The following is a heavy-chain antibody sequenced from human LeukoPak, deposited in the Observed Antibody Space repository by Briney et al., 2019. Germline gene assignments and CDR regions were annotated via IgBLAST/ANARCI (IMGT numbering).Heavy chain of an antibody. Sequence: GGSLRLSCAASGFTVSSNYMSWVRQAPGKGLEWVSVIYSGGSTYYADSVKGRFTISRDNSKNTLYLQINSLRAEDTAVYYCARDRMDTASIDYWGQGTLVTVSS. CDR2: IYSGGST. CDR1: GFTVSSNY. D-gene: IGHD5-18*01. J-gene: IGHJ4*02. CDR3: ARDRMDTASIDY. V-gene: IGHV3-66*01.